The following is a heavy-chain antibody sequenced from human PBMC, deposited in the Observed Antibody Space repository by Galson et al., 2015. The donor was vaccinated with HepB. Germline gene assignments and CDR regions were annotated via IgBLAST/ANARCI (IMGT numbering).Heavy chain of an antibody. Sequence: SLRLSCAASGFTFSSYSMNWVRQAPGKGLEWVSSISSSSSYIYYADSVKGRFTISRDNAKNSLYLQMNSLRAEDTAVYYCARGGSGSYYHLFDYWGQGTEVTVSS. CDR1: GFTFSSYS. V-gene: IGHV3-21*01. CDR2: ISSSSSYI. J-gene: IGHJ4*02. D-gene: IGHD3-10*01. CDR3: ARGGSGSYYHLFDY.